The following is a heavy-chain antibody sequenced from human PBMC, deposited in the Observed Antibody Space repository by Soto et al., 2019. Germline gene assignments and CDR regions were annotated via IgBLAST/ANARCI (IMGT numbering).Heavy chain of an antibody. CDR2: FDPEDGET. D-gene: IGHD1-1*01. CDR3: AAGGTRWLHSPFDY. J-gene: IGHJ4*02. Sequence: QVQLLQSGAEVKKPGASVKVSCKVSGHTLTELSMHWVRQAPGRGLGRRGGFDPEDGETIFAQKFQGRVTMTEDTSTDSTYMELTSLRSEATAVYYCAAGGTRWLHSPFDYWGQGTVVPISS. CDR1: GHTLTELS. V-gene: IGHV1-24*01.